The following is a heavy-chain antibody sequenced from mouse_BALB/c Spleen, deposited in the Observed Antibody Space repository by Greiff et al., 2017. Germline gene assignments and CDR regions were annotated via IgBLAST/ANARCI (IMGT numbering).Heavy chain of an antibody. J-gene: IGHJ4*01. Sequence: EVKLMESGPSLVKPSQTLSLTCSVTGDSITSGYWNWIRKFPGNKLEYMGYISYSGSTYYNPSLKSRISITRDTSKNQYYLQLNSVTTEDTATYYCARPTNLGDLYAMDYWGQGTSVTVSS. CDR1: GDSITSGY. V-gene: IGHV3-8*02. CDR2: ISYSGST. D-gene: IGHD2-10*01. CDR3: ARPTNLGDLYAMDY.